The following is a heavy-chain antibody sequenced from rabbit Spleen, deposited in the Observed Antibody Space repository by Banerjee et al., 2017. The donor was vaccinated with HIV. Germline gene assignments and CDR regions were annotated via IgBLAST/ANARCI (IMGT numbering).Heavy chain of an antibody. Sequence: QSLEESGGDLVKPGASLTLTYTASGVSFSGDSYMCWVRQAPGKGLEWIVCIDTGSSGFTYFANWAKGRFTISKTSSTTVTLQMTSLTAADTATYFCARDTSSSFSSYGMDLWGPGTLVTVS. D-gene: IGHD1-1*01. J-gene: IGHJ6*01. CDR3: ARDTSSSFSSYGMDL. CDR1: GVSFSGDSY. V-gene: IGHV1S40*01. CDR2: IDTGSSGFT.